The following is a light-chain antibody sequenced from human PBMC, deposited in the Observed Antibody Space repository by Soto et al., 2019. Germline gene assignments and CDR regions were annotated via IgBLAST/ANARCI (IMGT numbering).Light chain of an antibody. CDR2: DVS. V-gene: IGLV2-14*01. Sequence: QSALTQPASVSGSPGQSITISCTGTSSDVGGYDYVSWYQHHPGKAPKLMIYDVSNRPSGVSSRFSGSKSDNTASLTIYGLQAEDEADYYCSSYTSSSTLYVFGSGTKLTVL. J-gene: IGLJ1*01. CDR3: SSYTSSSTLYV. CDR1: SSDVGGYDY.